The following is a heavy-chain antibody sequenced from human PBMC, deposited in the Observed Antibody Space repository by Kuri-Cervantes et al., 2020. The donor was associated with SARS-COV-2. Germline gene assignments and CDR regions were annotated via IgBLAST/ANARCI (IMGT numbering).Heavy chain of an antibody. V-gene: IGHV3-21*01. CDR1: GFTFSSYS. D-gene: IGHD2-2*01. CDR3: ATTVVVPAAYYYYGMDV. Sequence: GGSLRLSCAASGFTFSSYSMNWVRQAPGKGLEWVSSISSSSSYIYYADSVKARFTISRDNAKNSLYLQMNSLRAEDTAVHYCATTVVVPAAYYYYGMDVWGQGTTVTVSS. J-gene: IGHJ6*02. CDR2: ISSSSSYI.